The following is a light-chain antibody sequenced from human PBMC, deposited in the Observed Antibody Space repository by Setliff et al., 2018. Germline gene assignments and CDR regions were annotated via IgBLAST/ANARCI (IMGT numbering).Light chain of an antibody. J-gene: IGLJ1*01. CDR2: DVS. V-gene: IGLV2-11*01. CDR1: SSDVGGYNY. Sequence: VLTQPRSVSGSPGQSVTISCTGTSSDVGGYNYVSWYQQHPGKAPKVMIYDVSKRPSGVPDRFSGSKSGNTASLTISGLQAEDEAEYYCCSYAGSYTDVFGTGTKVTVL. CDR3: CSYAGSYTDV.